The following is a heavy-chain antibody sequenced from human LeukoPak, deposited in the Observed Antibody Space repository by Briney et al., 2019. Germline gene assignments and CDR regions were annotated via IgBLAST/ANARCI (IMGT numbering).Heavy chain of an antibody. V-gene: IGHV3-23*01. CDR1: GYTLSTYA. Sequence: GGSLRLSCAASGYTLSTYAISWVRHAPRKGLERGSDISGSGGSTYYADPVKGRFTISRDNSKNTLYLQMNSLRAEDTAVYYCAKEGYRYGYAIDYWGQGTLVTVSS. CDR3: AKEGYRYGYAIDY. D-gene: IGHD5-18*01. J-gene: IGHJ4*02. CDR2: ISGSGGST.